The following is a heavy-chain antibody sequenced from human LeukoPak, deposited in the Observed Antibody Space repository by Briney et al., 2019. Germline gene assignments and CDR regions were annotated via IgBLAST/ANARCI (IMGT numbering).Heavy chain of an antibody. J-gene: IGHJ4*02. CDR2: GFYSGSA. V-gene: IGHV4-39*01. CDR1: GGSLSGSSYY. Sequence: SETLSLTCTVSGGSLSGSSYYWAWIRQPPGKGLEWIGSGFYSGSAYYNPSLKSRLTISVDTSKNQFSLDLSSVTAADAAVYYCARLRGAMTPVTSDFDYWGQGILVTVSS. D-gene: IGHD4-17*01. CDR3: ARLRGAMTPVTSDFDY.